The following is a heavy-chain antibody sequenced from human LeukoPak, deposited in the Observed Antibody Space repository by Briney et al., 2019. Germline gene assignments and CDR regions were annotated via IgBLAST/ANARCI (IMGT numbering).Heavy chain of an antibody. Sequence: PGGSLRLSCAASGFSFRSYGIHWVRQAPGKGLEWVAVIGSDGSKKYYADSVKGGFTISRDNSKNTLYLQMNSLRTEDTAMYFCAKEIYYDSSAFFDYWGQGTLVTVSS. D-gene: IGHD3-22*01. CDR2: IGSDGSKK. CDR3: AKEIYYDSSAFFDY. CDR1: GFSFRSYG. V-gene: IGHV3-30*18. J-gene: IGHJ4*02.